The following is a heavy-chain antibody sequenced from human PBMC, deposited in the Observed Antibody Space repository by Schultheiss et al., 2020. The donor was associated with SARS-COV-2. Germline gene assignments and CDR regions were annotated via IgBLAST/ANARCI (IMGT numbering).Heavy chain of an antibody. D-gene: IGHD3-22*01. Sequence: WGSLRLSCTVSGGSVSSGSYYWSWIRQPPGKGLEWIGYIYYSGSTNYNPSLKSRVTISVDTSKNQFSLKLSSVTAADTAVYYCARGRVYYDSSGYYSDYWYFDLWGRGTLVTVSS. CDR3: ARGRVYYDSSGYYSDYWYFDL. V-gene: IGHV4-61*01. J-gene: IGHJ2*01. CDR2: IYYSGST. CDR1: GGSVSSGSYY.